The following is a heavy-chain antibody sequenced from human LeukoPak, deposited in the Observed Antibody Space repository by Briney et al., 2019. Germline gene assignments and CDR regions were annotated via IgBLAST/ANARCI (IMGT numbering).Heavy chain of an antibody. Sequence: GGSLRLSCAASGFTFSTYAMSWVRQAPGKRLEWVSAISGTDGSTYYADSVKGRFTISRDNSKNTLYLQMNSLRAEDTAVYYCAKAACTTSCYYNCWGQGTLVTVSS. V-gene: IGHV3-23*01. D-gene: IGHD2-2*01. CDR2: ISGTDGST. CDR3: AKAACTTSCYYNC. J-gene: IGHJ4*02. CDR1: GFTFSTYA.